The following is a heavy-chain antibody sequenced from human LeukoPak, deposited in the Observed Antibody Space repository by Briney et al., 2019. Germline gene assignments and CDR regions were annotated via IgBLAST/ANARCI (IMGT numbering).Heavy chain of an antibody. CDR3: ARLSETYGFDY. Sequence: SETLSLTCAVYGGSFSGYYWSWIRQPPGKGLEWIGEINHSGSTNYNPSLKSRVTISVDTSKNQFSLKLSSVTAADTAVYYCARLSETYGFDYWGQGTLVTVSS. V-gene: IGHV4-34*01. D-gene: IGHD4-17*01. J-gene: IGHJ4*02. CDR2: INHSGST. CDR1: GGSFSGYY.